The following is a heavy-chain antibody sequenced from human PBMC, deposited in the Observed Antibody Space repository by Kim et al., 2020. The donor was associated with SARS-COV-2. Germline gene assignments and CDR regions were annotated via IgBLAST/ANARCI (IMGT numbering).Heavy chain of an antibody. CDR3: ARESGGSTMDA. Sequence: ASVKVSCKASGYTFVNYGIGWVRQAPGQGLEWMGWISAYNGNTNYAQKFQGRITMATDTSTNTAYMELRSLRSDDTAVYYCARESGGSTMDAWGEGTTVIVSS. J-gene: IGHJ6*03. D-gene: IGHD2-15*01. CDR1: GYTFVNYG. V-gene: IGHV1-18*01. CDR2: ISAYNGNT.